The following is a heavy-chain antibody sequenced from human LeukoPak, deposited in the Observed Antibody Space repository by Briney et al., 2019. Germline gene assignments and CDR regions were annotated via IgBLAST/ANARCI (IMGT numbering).Heavy chain of an antibody. V-gene: IGHV4-59*01. CDR1: GGSISSYY. CDR3: ARRGCPGGTCYLDY. Sequence: SETLSLTCTVSGGSISSYYWSWIRQPPGKGLEWIGDIYYSGSTNYNPSLKSRVTISVDTSKNQFSLKLSSVTAADTAVYYCARRGCPGGTCYLDYWGQGALVTVSS. D-gene: IGHD2-8*02. J-gene: IGHJ4*02. CDR2: IYYSGST.